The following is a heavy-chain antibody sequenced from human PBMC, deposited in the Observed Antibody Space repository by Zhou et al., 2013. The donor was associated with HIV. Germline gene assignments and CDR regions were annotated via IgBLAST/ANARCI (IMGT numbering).Heavy chain of an antibody. V-gene: IGHV1-69*05. CDR3: ARMGYCSSTSCSNWFDP. CDR2: IIPIFGTA. J-gene: IGHJ5*02. D-gene: IGHD2-2*01. CDR1: GGTFSSYA. Sequence: QVQLVQSGAEVKKPGSSVKVSCKASGGTFSSYAISWVRQAPGQGLEWMGGIIPIFGTANYAQKFQGRVTITTDESTSTAYMELSSLRSEDTAVYYCARMGYCSSTSCSNWFDPWGQGTLVTVSS.